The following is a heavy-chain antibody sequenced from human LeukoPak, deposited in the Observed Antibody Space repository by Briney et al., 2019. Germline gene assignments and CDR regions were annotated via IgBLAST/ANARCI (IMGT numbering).Heavy chain of an antibody. V-gene: IGHV4-59*01. CDR1: GDSISSYY. CDR3: ARDQREDDYVWGSYRGTYYFDY. D-gene: IGHD3-16*02. Sequence: PSETLSLTCTVSGDSISSYYWSWIRQPPGKGLECIGYMYYSGSTNYNPSLKSRVTISVDTSKNQFSLKLSSVTAADTAVYYCARDQREDDYVWGSYRGTYYFDYWGQGTLVTVSS. CDR2: MYYSGST. J-gene: IGHJ4*02.